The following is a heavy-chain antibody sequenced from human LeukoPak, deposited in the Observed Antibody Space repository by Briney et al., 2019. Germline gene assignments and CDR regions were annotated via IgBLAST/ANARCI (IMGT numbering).Heavy chain of an antibody. CDR1: GFTFNSYG. J-gene: IGHJ4*02. D-gene: IGHD3-22*01. V-gene: IGHV3-30*02. Sequence: PGGSLRLSCAASGFTFNSYGIHWVRQAPGKGLEWVAFIRFDGSNNYYADSVKGRFTISRDNSKNKLYLQMNSLRAEDTAVYYCAKTHYYDSSGYSDYWGQGTLVTVSS. CDR2: IRFDGSNN. CDR3: AKTHYYDSSGYSDY.